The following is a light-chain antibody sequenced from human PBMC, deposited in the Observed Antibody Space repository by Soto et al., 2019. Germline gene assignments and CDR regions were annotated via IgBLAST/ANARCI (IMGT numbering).Light chain of an antibody. CDR3: MQGGT. J-gene: IGKJ2*01. CDR1: QSLLHSTGKTY. CDR2: EVS. V-gene: IGKV2-29*03. Sequence: DIVKTQSPLFLSVTPGEPASISCKSSQSLLHSTGKTYLHWYLQRPGQSPQLLIYEVSNRFSGVPDRISGRGSVTDFTLTISRVEAEDAGVYYCMQGGTSGQGTKLEIK.